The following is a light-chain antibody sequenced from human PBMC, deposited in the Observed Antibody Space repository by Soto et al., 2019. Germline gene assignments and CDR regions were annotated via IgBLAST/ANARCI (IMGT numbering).Light chain of an antibody. V-gene: IGKV3-15*01. Sequence: ERLMTQSPATLSLSPWETVTLSFRSSQDLHIDLAWYHQKPGHAPTLLIYGVSARAPGVPARFSGAGSGTEFTLTIRSLQSADFGVYYCQQYATWPRNFGQGTK. CDR3: QQYATWPRN. J-gene: IGKJ2*01. CDR2: GVS. CDR1: QDLHID.